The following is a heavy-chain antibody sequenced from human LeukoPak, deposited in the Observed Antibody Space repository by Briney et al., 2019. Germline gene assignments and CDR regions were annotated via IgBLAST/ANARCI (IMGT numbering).Heavy chain of an antibody. Sequence: GRSLRLSCAASGFTFSDYGIHWVRQAPGKGLEWVAVIWYDGTNKYYGDSVKGRFTISRDNSKNTLYLQMDSLRAEDTAVYYCAKDRGSYSTTADSWGQGTLVTVSS. CDR3: AKDRGSYSTTADS. CDR1: GFTFSDYG. J-gene: IGHJ5*01. CDR2: IWYDGTNK. D-gene: IGHD1-26*01. V-gene: IGHV3-33*06.